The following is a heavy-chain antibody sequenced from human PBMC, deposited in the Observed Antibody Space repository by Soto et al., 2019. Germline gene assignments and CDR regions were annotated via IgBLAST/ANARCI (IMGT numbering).Heavy chain of an antibody. CDR1: GYTFSSYG. D-gene: IGHD1-1*01. Sequence: QVQLVQSGAEVKKPGASVKVSCKGSGYTFSSYGINWVRQAPGQGLEWMGWISAYNGNTDYAQNLQGRVTMTTDTSTSTAYVELMSLRSDDTAIYYCARERVSTGPDYWGQGTLVTVSS. CDR2: ISAYNGNT. CDR3: ARERVSTGPDY. V-gene: IGHV1-18*01. J-gene: IGHJ4*02.